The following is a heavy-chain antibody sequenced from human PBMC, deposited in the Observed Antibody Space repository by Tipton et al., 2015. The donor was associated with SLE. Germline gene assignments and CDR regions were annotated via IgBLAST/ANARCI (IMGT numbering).Heavy chain of an antibody. Sequence: TLSLTCTVSGGSISSYYWSWIRQPPGKGLEWIGYIYYSGSTNYNPSLKSRVTLSVDTSKNQFSLKLSSVTAADTAVYHCARHEQQLVRGAFDYWGQGTLVTVSS. J-gene: IGHJ4*02. CDR1: GGSISSYY. V-gene: IGHV4-59*12. CDR2: IYYSGST. D-gene: IGHD6-13*01. CDR3: ARHEQQLVRGAFDY.